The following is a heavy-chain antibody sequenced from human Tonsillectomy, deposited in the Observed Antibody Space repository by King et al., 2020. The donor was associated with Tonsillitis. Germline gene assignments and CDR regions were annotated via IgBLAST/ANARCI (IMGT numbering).Heavy chain of an antibody. CDR3: ARPSWGSSAEFDC. CDR1: GFTFNIYW. D-gene: IGHD6-6*01. V-gene: IGHV3-7*01. CDR2: IDQDGSEK. J-gene: IGHJ4*02. Sequence: QLVQSGGGLVQPGGSLRLSCAASGFTFNIYWMNWVRQAPGKGLEWVANIDQDGSEKYYVDSVKGRFTISRDNAKNSLYLQMNSLRAEDTAVYYCARPSWGSSAEFDCWGQGTLVSVSS.